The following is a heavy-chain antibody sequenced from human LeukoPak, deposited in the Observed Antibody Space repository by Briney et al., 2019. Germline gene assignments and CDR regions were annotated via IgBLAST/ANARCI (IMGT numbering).Heavy chain of an antibody. CDR2: IVVGSGNT. D-gene: IGHD6-13*01. V-gene: IGHV1-58*02. J-gene: IGHJ4*02. CDR1: GFTFSSSA. CDR3: TADLPASAAYAFDY. Sequence: TSVKVSCKASGFTFSSSAMQWVRQARGQRLEWMGWIVVGSGNTNYAQKFQERVTITRDMSTSTAYMELSSLRSEDTAVYYCTADLPASAAYAFDYWGQGALVTVSS.